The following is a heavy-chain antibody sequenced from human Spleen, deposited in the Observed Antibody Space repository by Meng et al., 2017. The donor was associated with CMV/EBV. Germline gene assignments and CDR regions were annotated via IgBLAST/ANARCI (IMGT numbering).Heavy chain of an antibody. CDR1: GCCFSGYD. CDR3: ARSPLQSDWLDP. V-gene: IGHV4-34*01. D-gene: IGHD4-11*01. J-gene: IGHJ5*02. CDR2: IKHSGST. Sequence: CRCEGCCFSGYDGSGIRQPPVKGLEWIGEIKHSGSTNYNPSLKSRVTISVDTSKNQFSLKLSSVTAADTAVYYCARSPLQSDWLDPWGQGTLVTVSS.